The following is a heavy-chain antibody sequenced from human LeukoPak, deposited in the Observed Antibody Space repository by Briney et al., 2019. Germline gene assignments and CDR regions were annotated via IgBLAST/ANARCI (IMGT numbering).Heavy chain of an antibody. D-gene: IGHD2-2*01. CDR3: ARGAVVPARFFDV. J-gene: IGHJ2*01. CDR1: GYSISSGYY. Sequence: PSETLPLTCTVSGYSISSGYYWGWIRQPPGKGLEWIGSIHHSASTYYNPSLKSRVTISVDTSKNQFSLKLSSVTAADTAVYSCARGAVVPARFFDVWGRGALVTVSS. CDR2: IHHSAST. V-gene: IGHV4-38-2*02.